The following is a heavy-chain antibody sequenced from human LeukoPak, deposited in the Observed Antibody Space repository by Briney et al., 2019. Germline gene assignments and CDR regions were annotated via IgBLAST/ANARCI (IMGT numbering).Heavy chain of an antibody. D-gene: IGHD3-3*01. V-gene: IGHV3-23*01. CDR3: AKDRVVTTRNFDH. CDR2: ISGSGGST. J-gene: IGHJ4*02. Sequence: GGSLRLSFAASGFNFSSYAMSWVRQAPGKGLEGISGISGSGGSTYYADSVKGRFTISRDNSKNTLYLQMNSLRAEDTAVYYCAKDRVVTTRNFDHWGQGTLVTVSS. CDR1: GFNFSSYA.